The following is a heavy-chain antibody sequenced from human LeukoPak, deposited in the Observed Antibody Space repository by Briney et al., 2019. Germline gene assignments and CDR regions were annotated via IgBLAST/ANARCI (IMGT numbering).Heavy chain of an antibody. Sequence: GGSLRLSCAASGFTFRSYEMNWVRQAPGKGLEWVSYISSSGSTIYYADSVKGRFTISRDNAKNSLYLQMNSLRAEDTAVYYCARYTAVAGTYDAFDIWGQGTMVTVSS. CDR3: ARYTAVAGTYDAFDI. J-gene: IGHJ3*02. V-gene: IGHV3-48*03. D-gene: IGHD6-19*01. CDR1: GFTFRSYE. CDR2: ISSSGSTI.